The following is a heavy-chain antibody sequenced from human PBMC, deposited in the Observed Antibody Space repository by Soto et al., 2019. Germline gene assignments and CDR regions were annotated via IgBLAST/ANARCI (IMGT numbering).Heavy chain of an antibody. D-gene: IGHD3-10*01. CDR3: ASMGYHYGSGSYPLDY. Sequence: PSETLSLTCAVSGGSLSSGGYSWSWIRQPPGKGLEWIGYIYYSGSTNYNPSLKSRVTISVDTSKNQFSLNLRSVTAADTAVYYCASMGYHYGSGSYPLDYWGQGTLVTVSS. V-gene: IGHV4-61*08. CDR1: GGSLSSGGYS. J-gene: IGHJ4*02. CDR2: IYYSGST.